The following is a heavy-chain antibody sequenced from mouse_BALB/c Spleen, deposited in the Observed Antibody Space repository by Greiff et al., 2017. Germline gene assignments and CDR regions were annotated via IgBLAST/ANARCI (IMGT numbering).Heavy chain of an antibody. CDR1: GYSITSGYY. J-gene: IGHJ2*01. V-gene: IGHV3-6*02. CDR2: ISYDGSN. D-gene: IGHD3-3*01. Sequence: EVHLVESGPGLVKPSQSLSLTCSVTGYSITSGYYWNWIRQFPGNKLEWMGYISYDGSNNYNPSLKNRISITRDTSKNQFFLKLNSVTTEDTATYYCASEPGTNYFDYWGQGTTLTVSS. CDR3: ASEPGTNYFDY.